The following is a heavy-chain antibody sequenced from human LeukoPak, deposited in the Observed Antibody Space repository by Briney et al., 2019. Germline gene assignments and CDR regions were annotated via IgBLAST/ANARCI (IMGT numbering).Heavy chain of an antibody. CDR3: ARASYSGYDAPVY. J-gene: IGHJ4*02. CDR1: GFTFSSYS. Sequence: GGSLRLSCAASGFTFSSYSMNWVRQAPGKGLEWVSSISSSSSYIYYADSVKGRFTISRDNAKNSLYLQMNSLRAEDTAVYYCARASYSGYDAPVYWGQGTLVTVSS. CDR2: ISSSSSYI. V-gene: IGHV3-21*01. D-gene: IGHD5-12*01.